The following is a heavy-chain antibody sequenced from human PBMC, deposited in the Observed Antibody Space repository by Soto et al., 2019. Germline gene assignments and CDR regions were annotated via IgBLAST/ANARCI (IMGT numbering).Heavy chain of an antibody. V-gene: IGHV1-69*13. Sequence: SVKVSCKASGGTFSSYAISWVRQAPGQGLEWMGGIIPIFGTANYAQKFQGRVTITADESTSTAYMELSSLRSEDTAVYYCASPPITMVPNLSYYYYGMDVWGQGTTVTVSS. CDR3: ASPPITMVPNLSYYYYGMDV. J-gene: IGHJ6*02. CDR2: IIPIFGTA. CDR1: GGTFSSYA. D-gene: IGHD3-10*01.